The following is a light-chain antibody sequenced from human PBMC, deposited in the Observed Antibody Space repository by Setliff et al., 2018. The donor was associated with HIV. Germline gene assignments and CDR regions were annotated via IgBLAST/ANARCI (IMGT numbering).Light chain of an antibody. CDR2: AVN. CDR3: SSFTSSGKYV. V-gene: IGLV2-14*01. J-gene: IGLJ1*01. CDR1: SSDVGVYDY. Sequence: QSALTQPASVSGSPGQSITISCTGTSSDVGVYDYVSWHQQKNPGKAPKVVIYAVNTRPSGVSNRFSGSKSGNTASLTISGLQSEDEADYYCSSFTSSGKYVFATGTKGTVL.